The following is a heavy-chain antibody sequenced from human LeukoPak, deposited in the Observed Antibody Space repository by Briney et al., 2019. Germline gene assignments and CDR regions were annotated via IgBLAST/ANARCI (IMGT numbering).Heavy chain of an antibody. Sequence: PGGSLRLSCAASGFTFSSYGMHWVRQAPGKGLEWVAVISYDGSNKYYADSVKGRFTISRDNSKNTLYLQMNSLRAEDTAVYYCAGIVVVPAARAFDIWGQGTMVTVSS. CDR2: ISYDGSNK. D-gene: IGHD2-2*01. CDR1: GFTFSSYG. CDR3: AGIVVVPAARAFDI. J-gene: IGHJ3*02. V-gene: IGHV3-30*03.